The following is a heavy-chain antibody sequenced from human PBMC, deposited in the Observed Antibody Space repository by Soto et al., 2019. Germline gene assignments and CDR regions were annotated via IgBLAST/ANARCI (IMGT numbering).Heavy chain of an antibody. D-gene: IGHD6-6*01. J-gene: IGHJ6*02. V-gene: IGHV1-24*01. CDR2: FDPEDGET. Sequence: GASVKVSCKVSGYTLNELSMHWVRQAPGKGLEWMGGFDPEDGETIYAQKFQGRVTMTEDTSTDTAYMELSSLRSEDTAVYYCATDPLKYSSSSGGMDVWGQGTTVNVSS. CDR3: ATDPLKYSSSSGGMDV. CDR1: GYTLNELS.